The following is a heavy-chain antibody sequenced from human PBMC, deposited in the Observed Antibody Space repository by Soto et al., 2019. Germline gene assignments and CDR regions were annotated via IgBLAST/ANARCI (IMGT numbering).Heavy chain of an antibody. CDR1: GGSTSSYY. D-gene: IGHD1-7*01. V-gene: IGHV4-4*07. CDR2: IYTSGST. CDR3: ARDGLELRGYYYGMDV. Sequence: SETLSLTCTVSGGSTSSYYWSWIRQPAGKGLEWIGRIYTSGSTNYNPSLKSRVTMSVDTSKNQFSLKLSSVTAADTAVYYCARDGLELRGYYYGMDVWGQGTTVTVSS. J-gene: IGHJ6*02.